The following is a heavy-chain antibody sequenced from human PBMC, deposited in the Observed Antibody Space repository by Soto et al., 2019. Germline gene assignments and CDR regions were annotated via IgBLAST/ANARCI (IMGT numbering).Heavy chain of an antibody. CDR3: ARVWDNWNYVSAFDI. J-gene: IGHJ3*02. CDR2: MNPNSGNT. CDR1: GYTFTSYD. Sequence: QVQLVQSGAEVKKPGASVKVSCKASGYTFTSYDINWVRQATGQGLEWMGWMNPNSGNTGYAQKFQGRVTMTRNPSISTAYMELSSLRSEDTAVYYCARVWDNWNYVSAFDIWGQGTMVTVSS. V-gene: IGHV1-8*01. D-gene: IGHD1-7*01.